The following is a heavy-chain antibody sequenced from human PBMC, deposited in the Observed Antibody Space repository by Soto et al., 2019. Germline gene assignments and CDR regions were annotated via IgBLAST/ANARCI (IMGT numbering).Heavy chain of an antibody. CDR1: GYTFTTSG. Sequence: QLVQSGAEVKKPGASVKVSCKASGYTFTTSGFTWVRQAPGQGLEWMGWISAKSGNTNYAQKLQGRVTMTTDTSTSTVYMELKRLTSDDTAIYYCTRAGASDWNYVSTSSWGQGTLVTVSS. J-gene: IGHJ4*02. CDR2: ISAKSGNT. V-gene: IGHV1-18*04. D-gene: IGHD1-7*01. CDR3: TRAGASDWNYVSTSS.